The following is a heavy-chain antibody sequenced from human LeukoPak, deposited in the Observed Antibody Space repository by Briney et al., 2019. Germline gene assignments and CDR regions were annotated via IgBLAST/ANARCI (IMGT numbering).Heavy chain of an antibody. CDR2: ISYTGST. Sequence: SETLSLTCTVSGGSITSYYWSWIRQPPGRGLEWIGYISYTGSTSYNPSLNSRVTISVDTSKNQFSLKLSSVTAADTAVYYCAREVDKYSRAFDIWGQGTMVTVSS. D-gene: IGHD2-21*01. CDR1: GGSITSYY. V-gene: IGHV4-59*01. J-gene: IGHJ3*02. CDR3: AREVDKYSRAFDI.